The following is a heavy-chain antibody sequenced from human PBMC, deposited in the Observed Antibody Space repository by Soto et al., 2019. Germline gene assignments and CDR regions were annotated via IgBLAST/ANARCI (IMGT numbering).Heavy chain of an antibody. D-gene: IGHD3-9*01. CDR2: ITTSSSPT. CDR1: GFTFSSYS. Sequence: GGSLRLSCAASGFTFSSYSMNWVRQAPGKGLEWVSYITTSSSPTYYADSVKGRFTISRDNAKNSLYLQMNSLRDEGTAVYYSARDVDNVLTGLSDAFDVWGPGTMVTVSS. CDR3: ARDVDNVLTGLSDAFDV. J-gene: IGHJ3*01. V-gene: IGHV3-48*02.